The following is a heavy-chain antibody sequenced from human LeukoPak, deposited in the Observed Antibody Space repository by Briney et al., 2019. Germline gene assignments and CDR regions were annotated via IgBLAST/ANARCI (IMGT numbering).Heavy chain of an antibody. CDR3: AKALHSAAAGPSHYFDY. CDR2: ISGSGGST. CDR1: GFTFSSYA. V-gene: IGHV3-23*01. J-gene: IGHJ4*02. D-gene: IGHD6-13*01. Sequence: GGSLRLSCAASGFTFSSYAMSWVRQAPGKGLEWVSAISGSGGSTYYADSVKGRFTISRDNSKNTLYLQMNSLRAEDTAVYYCAKALHSAAAGPSHYFDYWGQGTLVTVSS.